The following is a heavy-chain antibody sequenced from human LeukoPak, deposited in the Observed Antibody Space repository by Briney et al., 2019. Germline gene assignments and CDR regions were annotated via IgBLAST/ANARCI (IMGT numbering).Heavy chain of an antibody. CDR2: IYVGGSS. D-gene: IGHD6-19*01. V-gene: IGHV4-4*07. CDR1: GDSRSGFS. J-gene: IGHJ4*02. CDR3: ARVSPVTVAGFDY. Sequence: SETLSRNCTVSGDSRSGFSWKWNQQSAGKGLAQIGRIYVGGSSNYNPSLRGRVTMSVDMSTNQFSLKLRTLTAADTATYYCARVSPVTVAGFDYWGQGVRVTVSS.